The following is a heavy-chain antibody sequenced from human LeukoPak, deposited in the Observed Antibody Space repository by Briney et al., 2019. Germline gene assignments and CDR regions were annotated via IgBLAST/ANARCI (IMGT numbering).Heavy chain of an antibody. D-gene: IGHD3-22*01. V-gene: IGHV3-21*01. CDR3: ARSITMIVDWFDP. CDR1: GFTFNTYS. CDR2: ISSTTIYR. Sequence: GGSLRLSCAASGFTFNTYSMNWVRQAPGKGLEWVSSISSTTIYRYYADSVRGRFTVSRDNAKNSLYLQMNSLRAEDTAVYYCARSITMIVDWFDPWGQGTLVTVSS. J-gene: IGHJ5*02.